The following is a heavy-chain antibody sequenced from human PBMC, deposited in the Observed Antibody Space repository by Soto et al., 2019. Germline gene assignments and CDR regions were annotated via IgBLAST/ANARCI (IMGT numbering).Heavy chain of an antibody. CDR2: IKSKTDGGTT. V-gene: IGHV3-15*01. Sequence: PVGSLRLSGAASGFTFSNAWMSWVRQARGKGLEWVGRIKSKTDGGTTDYAAPVKGRFTISRDDSKNTLYLQMNSLKTEDTAVYYCTTGTYYYDSSGSLRHDYWGQGTQVTVSS. D-gene: IGHD3-22*01. CDR3: TTGTYYYDSSGSLRHDY. CDR1: GFTFSNAW. J-gene: IGHJ4*02.